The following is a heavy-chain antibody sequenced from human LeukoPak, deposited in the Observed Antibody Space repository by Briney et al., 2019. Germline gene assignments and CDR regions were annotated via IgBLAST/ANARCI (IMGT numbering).Heavy chain of an antibody. V-gene: IGHV4-61*02. Sequence: PSQTLSLTCTVAGGSISSGRYYWSWIRQPAGKGLEWIGRLYTNDNTNYNPSLESRVSISVDTSKSQFYLQLTSVTAADTAVYFCVRGLVTDDYYMVVWGKGTPVIVSS. CDR2: LYTNDNT. CDR3: VRGLVTDDYYMVV. J-gene: IGHJ6*03. CDR1: GGSISSGRYY. D-gene: IGHD2-21*02.